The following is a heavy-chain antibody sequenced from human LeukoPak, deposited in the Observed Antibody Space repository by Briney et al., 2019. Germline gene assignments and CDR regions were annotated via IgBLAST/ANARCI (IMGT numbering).Heavy chain of an antibody. CDR1: GFTFSTYG. D-gene: IGHD5-18*01. J-gene: IGHJ6*03. CDR2: ISYDGSNK. CDR3: ARDGDTAMVSQGVEDYYYYYMDV. Sequence: GGSLRLSCAASGFTFSTYGMSWVRQAPGKGLEWVAVISYDGSNKYYADSVKGRFTISRDNSKNTLYLQMNSLRAEDTAVYYCARDGDTAMVSQGVEDYYYYYMDVWGKGTTVTVSS. V-gene: IGHV3-30*03.